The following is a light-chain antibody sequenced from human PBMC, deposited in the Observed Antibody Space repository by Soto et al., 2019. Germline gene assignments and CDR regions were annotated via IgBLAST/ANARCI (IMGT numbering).Light chain of an antibody. Sequence: EILLTQSPGTLPLSPGERATLSCRASQSVSKNYLAWYQQKPGQAPSLLIYGASNRATGIPDRLSGSGSGTDFTLTISRLEPEDFAVYYCQQYGSSGTFGQGTKVDIK. J-gene: IGKJ1*01. V-gene: IGKV3-20*01. CDR2: GAS. CDR1: QSVSKNY. CDR3: QQYGSSGT.